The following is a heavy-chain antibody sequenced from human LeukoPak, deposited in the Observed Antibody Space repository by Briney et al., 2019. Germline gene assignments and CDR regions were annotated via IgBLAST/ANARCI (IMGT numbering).Heavy chain of an antibody. D-gene: IGHD5-12*01. V-gene: IGHV3-21*01. CDR1: GFTFSSYS. CDR2: ISSSSSYI. CDR3: ARDLRGYSGYDYPGYYFDY. Sequence: GGSLRLSCAASGFTFSSYSMNWVRQAPGKGLEWVSSISSSSSYIYYADSVKGRFTISRDNAKNSLYLQMNRLRAEDTAVYYCARDLRGYSGYDYPGYYFDYWGQGTLVTVSS. J-gene: IGHJ4*02.